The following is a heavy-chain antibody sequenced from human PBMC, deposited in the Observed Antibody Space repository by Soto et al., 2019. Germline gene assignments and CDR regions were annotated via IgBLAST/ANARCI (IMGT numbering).Heavy chain of an antibody. CDR1: GGSISYYH. CDR2: VSDSGRT. D-gene: IGHD6-13*01. CDR3: ERDSNRWFPYYGVDV. V-gene: IGHV4-59*01. Sequence: SETLSLTCTVSGGSISYYHWTWIRQPPGKGLEWIGFVSDSGRTSYNPSLQSRVTISVDTSRNQFSLRLTSVTAADTAVYYCERDSNRWFPYYGVDVWGPGPTVTVYS. J-gene: IGHJ6*02.